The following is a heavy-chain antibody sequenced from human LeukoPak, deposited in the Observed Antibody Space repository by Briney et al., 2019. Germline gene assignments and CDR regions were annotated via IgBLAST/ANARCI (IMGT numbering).Heavy chain of an antibody. D-gene: IGHD1-1*01. V-gene: IGHV4-39*07. Sequence: SETLSLTCTVSGGSISSSSYYWGWIRQPPGKGLEWIGSIYYSGSTYYNPSLKSRVTIPVDTSKNQFSLRLSSVTAADTAVYYCARNYNPGSRYYYYMDVWGKGTTVTVSS. CDR3: ARNYNPGSRYYYYMDV. CDR2: IYYSGST. J-gene: IGHJ6*03. CDR1: GGSISSSSYY.